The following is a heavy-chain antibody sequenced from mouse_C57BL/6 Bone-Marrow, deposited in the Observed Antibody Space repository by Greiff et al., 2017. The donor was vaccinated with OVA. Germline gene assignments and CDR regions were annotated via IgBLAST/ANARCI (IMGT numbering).Heavy chain of an antibody. V-gene: IGHV1-78*01. D-gene: IGHD2-4*01. CDR3: SRYDYGPFAY. J-gene: IGHJ3*01. CDR1: GYTFTDHT. Sequence: QVHVKQSDAELVKPGASVKISCKVSGYTFTDHTIPWMKQRPEQGLEWIGYIYPRDGSIKYNEKFKGKATLTADKSSRTADMQLNSLTSNDSAVYFCSRYDYGPFAYWGQGTLVTVSA. CDR2: IYPRDGSI.